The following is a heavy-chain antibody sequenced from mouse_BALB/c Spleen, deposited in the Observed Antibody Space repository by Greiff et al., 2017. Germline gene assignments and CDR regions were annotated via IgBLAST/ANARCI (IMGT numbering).Heavy chain of an antibody. Sequence: EVQGVESGGGLVKPGGSLKLSCAASGFTFSSYAMSWVRQTPEKRLEWVASISSGGSTYYPDSVKGRFTISRDNARNILYLQMSSLRSEDTAMYYCARGFFDYWGQGTTLTVSS. CDR1: GFTFSSYA. CDR2: ISSGGST. J-gene: IGHJ2*01. CDR3: ARGFFDY. V-gene: IGHV5-6-5*01.